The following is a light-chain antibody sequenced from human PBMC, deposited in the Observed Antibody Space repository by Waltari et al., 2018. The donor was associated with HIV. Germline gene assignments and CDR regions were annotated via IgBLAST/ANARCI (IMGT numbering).Light chain of an antibody. Sequence: QSVLTQPPSASGTPGQRVTIPCSGSSSNLGSKTVSWYQQLPGTAPKLLIYNNNERPSGVPDRFSGSTSGTSASPAISGLQSESEADYYCAAWDDSLNGVVFGGGTKLTVL. J-gene: IGLJ2*01. V-gene: IGLV1-44*01. CDR1: SSNLGSKT. CDR2: NNN. CDR3: AAWDDSLNGVV.